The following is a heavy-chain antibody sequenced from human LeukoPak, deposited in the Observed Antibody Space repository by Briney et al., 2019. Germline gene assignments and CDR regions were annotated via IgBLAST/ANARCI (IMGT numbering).Heavy chain of an antibody. CDR3: ATYRGNTAEYFQH. CDR1: GGIYRISA. CDR2: IIPMSTTA. Sequence: SVKVSCKVSGGIYRISAITWVRQAPGQGLEWMGGIIPMSTTANYAQKFQGRVTITRDDSTSTAYMEVSSLRSEDTALYYCATYRGNTAEYFQHWGQGTLVTVSS. D-gene: IGHD5-12*01. J-gene: IGHJ1*01. V-gene: IGHV1-69*05.